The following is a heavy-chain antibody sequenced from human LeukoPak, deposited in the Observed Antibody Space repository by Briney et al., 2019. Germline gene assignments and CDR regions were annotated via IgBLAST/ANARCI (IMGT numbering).Heavy chain of an antibody. V-gene: IGHV1-69*13. CDR3: ARALIAMVRGVTPYYYYMDV. CDR2: IIPIFGTA. J-gene: IGHJ6*03. Sequence: GASVKVSCKTSGGTFSSYAISWVRQAPGQGLEWMGGIIPIFGTANYAQKFQGRVTITADESTSTAYMELSSLRSEDTAVYYCARALIAMVRGVTPYYYYMDVWGKGTTVTISS. D-gene: IGHD3-10*01. CDR1: GGTFSSYA.